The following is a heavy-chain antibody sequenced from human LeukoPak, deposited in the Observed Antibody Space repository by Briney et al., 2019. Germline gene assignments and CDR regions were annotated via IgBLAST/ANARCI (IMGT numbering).Heavy chain of an antibody. Sequence: SETLSLTCAVYGGSFSGYYWSWIRQPPGKGLEWIGEINHSGSTNYNPSLKSRVTISVGTSKNQFSLKLSSVTAADTAVYYCAGRVAEYFQHWGQGTLVTVSS. CDR2: INHSGST. CDR3: AGRVAEYFQH. J-gene: IGHJ1*01. CDR1: GGSFSGYY. V-gene: IGHV4-34*01. D-gene: IGHD2-15*01.